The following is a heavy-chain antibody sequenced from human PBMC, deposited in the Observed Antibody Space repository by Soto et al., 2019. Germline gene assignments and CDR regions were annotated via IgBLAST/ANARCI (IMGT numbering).Heavy chain of an antibody. D-gene: IGHD2-15*01. V-gene: IGHV4-31*03. Sequence: ASETLSLTCTVSGGSISSGGYYWSWIRQHPGKGLEWIGYIYYSGSTYYNPSLKSRVTISVDTSKNQFSLKLSSVTAADTAVYYCARELALGYCSGGSCLRGAFDIWGQGTMVT. CDR3: ARELALGYCSGGSCLRGAFDI. CDR2: IYYSGST. CDR1: GGSISSGGYY. J-gene: IGHJ3*02.